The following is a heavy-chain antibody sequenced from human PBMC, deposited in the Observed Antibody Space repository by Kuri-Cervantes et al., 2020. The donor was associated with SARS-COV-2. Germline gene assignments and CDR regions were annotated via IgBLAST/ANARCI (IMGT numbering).Heavy chain of an antibody. CDR1: GYTFTSYG. D-gene: IGHD2-15*01. CDR3: ARDTSSARYCSGGSCYGVDV. CDR2: ISAYNGNT. Sequence: ASVKVSCKASGYTFTSYGISWVRQAPGQGLEWMGWISAYNGNTNYAQKLQGRVTMTTDTSTSTAYMELRSLRSDDTAVYYCARDTSSARYCSGGSCYGVDVWGQGTTVTVSS. J-gene: IGHJ6*02. V-gene: IGHV1-18*01.